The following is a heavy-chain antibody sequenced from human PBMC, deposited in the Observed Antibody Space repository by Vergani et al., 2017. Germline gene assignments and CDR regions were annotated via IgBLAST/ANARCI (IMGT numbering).Heavy chain of an antibody. V-gene: IGHV3-30*02. J-gene: IGHJ4*02. D-gene: IGHD3-3*01. Sequence: QVQLVESGGGVVQPGGSLRLSCAASGFTFNSYGMHWVRQAPGKGLEWVASIRSDESRRYYGDSMEGPFTISRDNSKNTLYLQMKSLRPEDTAVYYCARGGGRYDFWSGYYGRFDYWGQGTLVTVSS. CDR1: GFTFNSYG. CDR3: ARGGGRYDFWSGYYGRFDY. CDR2: IRSDESRR.